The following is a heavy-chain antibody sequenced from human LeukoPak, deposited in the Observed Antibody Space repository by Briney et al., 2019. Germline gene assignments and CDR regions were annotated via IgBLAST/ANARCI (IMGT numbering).Heavy chain of an antibody. V-gene: IGHV3-33*01. CDR3: ARPSADPYDLGYYFDY. CDR1: GFTFSSYG. D-gene: IGHD3-3*01. CDR2: IWYDGSNK. Sequence: PGGSLRLSCAASGFTFSSYGMHWVRQAPGKGLEWVGVIWYDGSNKYYADSVKGRFTISRDNSKNTLYLQMNSLRAEDTAVYYCARPSADPYDLGYYFDYWGQGTLVTVSS. J-gene: IGHJ4*02.